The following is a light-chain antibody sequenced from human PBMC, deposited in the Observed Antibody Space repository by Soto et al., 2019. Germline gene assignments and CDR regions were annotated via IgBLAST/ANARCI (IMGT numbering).Light chain of an antibody. CDR1: QNIDKW. CDR3: QQSYRTPIT. V-gene: IGKV1-5*01. J-gene: IGKJ5*01. CDR2: DAS. Sequence: DIQMTQSPSTLSASVGDRVSITCRASQNIDKWLAWYQQKPQKAPKLLIFDASTLESGVPSRFSGSGSGTEFTLTISSLQPEDFATYYCQQSYRTPITFGQGTRLEIK.